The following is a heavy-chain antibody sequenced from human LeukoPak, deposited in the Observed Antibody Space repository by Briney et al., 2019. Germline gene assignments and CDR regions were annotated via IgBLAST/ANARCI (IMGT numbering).Heavy chain of an antibody. CDR2: ISYDGSNK. Sequence: PGRSLRLSCAASGFTFSSYAMQWVRQAPGKGLEWVAVISYDGSNKYYADSVKGRFTISRDNSKNTLYLQMNSLRAEDTAVYYCASRWFSLEYYYYGKDVWGQGTTVTVSS. D-gene: IGHD4-23*01. V-gene: IGHV3-30*04. CDR3: ASRWFSLEYYYYGKDV. J-gene: IGHJ6*02. CDR1: GFTFSSYA.